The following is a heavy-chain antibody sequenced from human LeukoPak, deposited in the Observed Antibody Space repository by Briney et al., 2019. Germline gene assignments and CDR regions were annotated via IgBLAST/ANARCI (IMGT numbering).Heavy chain of an antibody. CDR1: GGSISGYY. V-gene: IGHV4-59*01. J-gene: IGHJ4*02. CDR3: ASERRGYYPFFDY. D-gene: IGHD3-3*01. Sequence: SETLSLTCSVSGGSISGYYWSWTRQPPGKGLEWIGYIFYSGSTNYNPSLKSRVTISVDTSKNQFSLKLTSVTAADTAVYYCASERRGYYPFFDYWGQGTLVTVSS. CDR2: IFYSGST.